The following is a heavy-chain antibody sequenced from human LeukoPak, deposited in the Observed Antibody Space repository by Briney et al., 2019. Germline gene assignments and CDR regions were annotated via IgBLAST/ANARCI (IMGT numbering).Heavy chain of an antibody. CDR2: IYYSGST. V-gene: IGHV4-59*01. CDR3: ARDQGYYYDSSGYYGSYYGMDV. J-gene: IGHJ6*02. Sequence: SETLSLTCTVSGGSISSYYWSWIRQPPGKGLEWIGYIYYSGSTDYNPSLKSRVTISVDTSKNQFSLKLSSVTAADTAVYYCARDQGYYYDSSGYYGSYYGMDVWGQGTTVTVSS. D-gene: IGHD3-22*01. CDR1: GGSISSYY.